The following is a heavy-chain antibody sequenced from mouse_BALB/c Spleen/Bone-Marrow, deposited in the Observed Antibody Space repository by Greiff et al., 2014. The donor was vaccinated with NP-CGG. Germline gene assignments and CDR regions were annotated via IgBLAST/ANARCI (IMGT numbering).Heavy chain of an antibody. CDR2: IYPGSGCT. J-gene: IGHJ3*01. CDR1: GYSFTSYW. V-gene: IGHV1-55*01. CDR3: ARCSQHRLPAY. Sequence: VKLMESGVELVKPGTSVKLSCKASGYSFTSYWINWVKLRPGQGLEWIGDIYPGSGCTNYNEKFKSKAKLTVDTSSSTAYMQLSSLASEHSGLYYSARCSQHRLPAYWGQGTLVTVSA. D-gene: IGHD3-1*01.